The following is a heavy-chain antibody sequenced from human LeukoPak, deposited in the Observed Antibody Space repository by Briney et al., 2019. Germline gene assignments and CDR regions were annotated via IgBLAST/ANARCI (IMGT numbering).Heavy chain of an antibody. J-gene: IGHJ4*02. CDR3: ASWAGNTQSDSWSGPFDY. CDR1: GFTFSSYA. Sequence: PGGSLRLSCAASGFTFSSYAMNWVRQAPGKGLEWVSYISAGGRTTFYADSVTGRFTISRDNAKNSLYLQMSSLRVEDTAVYYCASWAGNTQSDSWSGPFDYWGQGSLVTVSS. V-gene: IGHV3-48*04. D-gene: IGHD3-3*01. CDR2: ISAGGRTT.